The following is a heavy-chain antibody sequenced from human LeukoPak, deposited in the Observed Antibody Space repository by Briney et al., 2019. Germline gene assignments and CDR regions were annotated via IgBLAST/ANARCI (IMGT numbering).Heavy chain of an antibody. D-gene: IGHD2/OR15-2a*01. J-gene: IGHJ4*02. CDR3: AGHHPRNTVDF. CDR1: GGSISSYY. CDR2: ISYSGST. Sequence: SETLSLTCTVSGGSISSYYWSWIRQPPGKGLEWIGYISYSGSTNSNPSLKSRVTISLDTSKNQFSLKLSSVTAADTAVYYCAGHHPRNTVDFWGQRTLVTVSS. V-gene: IGHV4-59*08.